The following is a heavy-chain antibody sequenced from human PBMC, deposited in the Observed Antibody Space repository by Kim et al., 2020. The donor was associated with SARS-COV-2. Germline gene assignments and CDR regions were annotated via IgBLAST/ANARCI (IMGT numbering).Heavy chain of an antibody. J-gene: IGHJ5*02. D-gene: IGHD1-26*01. CDR3: AKDRVGGSYNWFDP. Sequence: ADSVKGRFTISRDNSKNTLYLQMNSLRAEDTAVYYCAKDRVGGSYNWFDPWGQGTLVTVSS. V-gene: IGHV3-23*01.